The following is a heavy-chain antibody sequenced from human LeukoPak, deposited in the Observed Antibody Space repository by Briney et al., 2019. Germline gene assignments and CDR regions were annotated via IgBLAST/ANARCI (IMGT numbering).Heavy chain of an antibody. V-gene: IGHV3-23*01. CDR2: ISGSGGST. D-gene: IGHD3-16*01. J-gene: IGHJ4*02. CDR3: AKWQDSTYWGYFDY. Sequence: GGSLRLSCAASGFTFSSYAMSWVRQAPGKGLEWVSAISGSGGSTNYADSVKGRFTISRDNSKNTLYLQMNSLRAEDTALYYCAKWQDSTYWGYFDYWGQGTLVTVSS. CDR1: GFTFSSYA.